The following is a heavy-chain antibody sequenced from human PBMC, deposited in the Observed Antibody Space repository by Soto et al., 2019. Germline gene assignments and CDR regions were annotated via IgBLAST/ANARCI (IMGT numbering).Heavy chain of an antibody. Sequence: PGGSLRLSCAASGFTFSDYYMSWIRQAPGKGLEWVSYISSSSSYTNYADSVKGRFTISRDNAKNSLYLQMNSLRAEDTAVYYCARDYPTRYSSGWYITPDAFDIWGQGTVVTVSS. CDR3: ARDYPTRYSSGWYITPDAFDI. D-gene: IGHD6-19*01. CDR2: ISSSSSYT. J-gene: IGHJ3*02. CDR1: GFTFSDYY. V-gene: IGHV3-11*06.